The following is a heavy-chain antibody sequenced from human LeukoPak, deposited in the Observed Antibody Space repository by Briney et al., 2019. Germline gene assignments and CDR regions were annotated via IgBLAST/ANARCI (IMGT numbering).Heavy chain of an antibody. Sequence: PGGSLRLSCAASGFTFSSYAMSWVRQAPGKGLEWVSAISGSGGSTYYADSVKGRFTISRDNSKNTLYLQMNSLRAEDTAVYYCAKDFSDYYDSSGPLGYWGQGTLVTVSS. D-gene: IGHD3-22*01. CDR1: GFTFSSYA. J-gene: IGHJ4*02. V-gene: IGHV3-23*01. CDR2: ISGSGGST. CDR3: AKDFSDYYDSSGPLGY.